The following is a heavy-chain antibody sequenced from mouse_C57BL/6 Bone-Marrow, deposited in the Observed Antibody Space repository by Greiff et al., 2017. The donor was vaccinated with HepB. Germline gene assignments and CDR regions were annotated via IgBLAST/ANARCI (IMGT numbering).Heavy chain of an antibody. Sequence: VQLQESGAELVRPGTSVKMSCKASGYTFTNYWIGWAKQRPGHGLEWIGDIYPGGGYTNYNEKFKGKATLTAEKSSSTAYMQFSSLTSEDSAIYYCARTYYGSSYYFDYWGQGTTLTVAS. V-gene: IGHV1-63*01. J-gene: IGHJ2*01. CDR1: GYTFTNYW. CDR3: ARTYYGSSYYFDY. D-gene: IGHD1-1*01. CDR2: IYPGGGYT.